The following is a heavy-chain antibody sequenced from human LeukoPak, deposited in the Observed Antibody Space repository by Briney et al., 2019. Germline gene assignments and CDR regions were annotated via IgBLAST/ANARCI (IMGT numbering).Heavy chain of an antibody. CDR3: ARETHVGAFDI. CDR1: GGSISSYY. Sequence: SETLSLTCTVSGGSISSYYWSWIRQPPGKGLGWIGYIYYSGSTNYNPSLKSRVTISVDTSKNQFSLKLSSVTAADTAVYYCARETHVGAFDIWGQGTMVTVSS. D-gene: IGHD1-26*01. J-gene: IGHJ3*02. CDR2: IYYSGST. V-gene: IGHV4-59*01.